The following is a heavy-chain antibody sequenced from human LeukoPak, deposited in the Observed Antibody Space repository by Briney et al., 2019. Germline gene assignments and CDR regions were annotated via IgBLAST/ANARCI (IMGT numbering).Heavy chain of an antibody. D-gene: IGHD4-11*01. CDR2: IYTSGST. CDR3: AKGDDYSNSGDFDY. CDR1: GGSISSYY. J-gene: IGHJ4*02. Sequence: SETLSLTCTVSGGSISSYYWSRIRQPAGKGLEWIGRIYTSGSTNYNPSLKSRVTMSVDTSKNQFSLKLSSVTAADTAVYYCAKGDDYSNSGDFDYWGQGTLVTVSS. V-gene: IGHV4-4*07.